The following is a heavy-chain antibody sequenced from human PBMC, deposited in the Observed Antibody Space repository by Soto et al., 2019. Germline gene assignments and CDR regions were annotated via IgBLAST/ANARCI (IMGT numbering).Heavy chain of an antibody. CDR3: ARESEDLTSNFDY. J-gene: IGHJ4*02. V-gene: IGHV3-30*03. CDR1: RFIFISYG. Sequence: PGGSLRLSCAAPRFIFISYGMHWVRQAPGKGLEWLAVTSYDGNNKYYGDSVKGRFTISRDNAKNSLYLEMNSLRAEDTAVYYCARESEDLTSNFDYWGQGTLVTVSS. CDR2: TSYDGNNK.